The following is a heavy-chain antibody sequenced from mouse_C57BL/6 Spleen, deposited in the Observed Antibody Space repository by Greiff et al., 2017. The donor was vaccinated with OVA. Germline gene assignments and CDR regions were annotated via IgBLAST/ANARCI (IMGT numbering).Heavy chain of an antibody. J-gene: IGHJ2*01. CDR3: ARKGDYYYGSSYFDY. Sequence: VQLQQSGAELVKPGASVKISCKASGYAFSSYWMNWVKQRPGKGLEWIGQIYPGDGDTNYNGKFKGKATLTADKSSSTAYMQLSSLTSEDSAVYFCARKGDYYYGSSYFDYWGQGTTLTVSS. V-gene: IGHV1-80*01. CDR2: IYPGDGDT. CDR1: GYAFSSYW. D-gene: IGHD1-1*01.